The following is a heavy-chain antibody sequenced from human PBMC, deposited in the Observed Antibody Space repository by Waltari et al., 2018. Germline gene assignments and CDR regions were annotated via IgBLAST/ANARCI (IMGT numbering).Heavy chain of an antibody. J-gene: IGHJ4*02. CDR3: ARAAKAVAGTLGY. V-gene: IGHV3-53*01. CDR2: IDSGGST. D-gene: IGHD6-19*01. Sequence: EVQLVESGGGLIQPGGSLRLSCAASGFTVSSNYMRWVRQAQGRGLEWVSVIDSGGSTYDADSVKGRFTISRDNSKNTRYLQMNSLRAEDTAVYYCARAAKAVAGTLGYWGQGTLVTVSS. CDR1: GFTVSSNY.